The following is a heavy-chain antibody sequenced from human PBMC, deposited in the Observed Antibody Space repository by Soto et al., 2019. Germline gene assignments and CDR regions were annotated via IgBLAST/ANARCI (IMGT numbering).Heavy chain of an antibody. CDR1: GFTFSNYW. V-gene: IGHV3-74*01. CDR2: IDHDGPT. J-gene: IGHJ4*02. Sequence: EVQLVESGGVLVQPGGSLRLSCAGSGFTFSNYWMHWVRQAPGKGLEWVSRIDHDGPTDYADSVRGRFTISRDNAENTLYLQMNSLRPEDTAVYYCVRDSHGDYWGQGTLVIVSS. CDR3: VRDSHGDY.